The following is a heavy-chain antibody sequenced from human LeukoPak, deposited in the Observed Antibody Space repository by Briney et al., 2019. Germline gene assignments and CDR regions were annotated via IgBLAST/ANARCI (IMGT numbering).Heavy chain of an antibody. CDR3: ARLNYYGSGSYNY. Sequence: SETLSLTCAVYGGSFSGYYWSWIRQPPGKGLEWIGEINHSGSTNYNPSLKSRVTISVDTSKNQFSLKLSSVTAADTAVYYCARLNYYGSGSYNYWGQGTLVTVSS. CDR2: INHSGST. V-gene: IGHV4-34*01. J-gene: IGHJ4*02. CDR1: GGSFSGYY. D-gene: IGHD3-10*01.